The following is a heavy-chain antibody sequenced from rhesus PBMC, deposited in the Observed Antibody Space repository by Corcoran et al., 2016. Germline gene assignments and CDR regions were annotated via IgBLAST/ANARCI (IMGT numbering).Heavy chain of an antibody. CDR2: INGNSGST. J-gene: IGHJ4*01. CDR3: ASPRTVGQIDY. Sequence: QVQLQESGPGLVKSSETLSLTCAVSGGSFSSYWWSWIRQPPGKGLEWIGEINGNSGSTNYNPSLKSRVTISKDASKNQFSLKLSSGTAADTAVYYCASPRTVGQIDYWGQGVLVTVSS. D-gene: IGHD3-3*01. V-gene: IGHV4-80*01. CDR1: GGSFSSYW.